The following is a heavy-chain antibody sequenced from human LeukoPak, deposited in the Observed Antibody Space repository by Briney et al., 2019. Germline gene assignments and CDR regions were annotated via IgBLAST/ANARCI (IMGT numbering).Heavy chain of an antibody. CDR1: GDSVSNSSAA. D-gene: IGHD1-1*01. J-gene: IGHJ5*02. V-gene: IGHV6-1*01. Sequence: SQTLSLTCAISGDSVSNSSAAWNWIRQSPSRGLEWLGRTTHRSKWYNDYAVSVRSRITIKSDTSKNQFSLQLKSVTPDDTAVYFCAREAIELELEWFDRWGQGTQVTVSS. CDR2: TTHRSKWYN. CDR3: AREAIELELEWFDR.